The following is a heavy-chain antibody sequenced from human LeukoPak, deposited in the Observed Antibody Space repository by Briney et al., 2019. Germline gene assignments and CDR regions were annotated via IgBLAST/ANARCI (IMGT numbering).Heavy chain of an antibody. CDR1: GYTFSNYG. V-gene: IGHV1-18*01. J-gene: IGHJ6*02. Sequence: GASVTVSCKASGYTFSNYGISWVRQAPGQGLEWLGWISAYSGGTNYEHNIQGSVIMTTDTSTSKAYMELRSLRSDDTAVYYCARGPSSSGTSCYGPYYYYYGMDVWGQGTTVTVSS. D-gene: IGHD2-2*01. CDR2: ISAYSGGT. CDR3: ARGPSSSGTSCYGPYYYYYGMDV.